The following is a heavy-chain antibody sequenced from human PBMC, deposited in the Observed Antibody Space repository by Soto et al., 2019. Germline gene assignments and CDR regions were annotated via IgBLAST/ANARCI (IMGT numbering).Heavy chain of an antibody. V-gene: IGHV1-8*01. D-gene: IGHD3-3*01. CDR2: MNPNSGNT. CDR1: GYTFTSYD. CDR3: ARGPPFWSGYYNYYYYGMDV. Sequence: ASVKVSCKASGYTFTSYDINWVRQATGQGLEWMGWMNPNSGNTGYAQKFQGRVTMTRNTSISTAYMELSSLRSEDTAVYYCARGPPFWSGYYNYYYYGMDVWGQGTTVTAP. J-gene: IGHJ6*02.